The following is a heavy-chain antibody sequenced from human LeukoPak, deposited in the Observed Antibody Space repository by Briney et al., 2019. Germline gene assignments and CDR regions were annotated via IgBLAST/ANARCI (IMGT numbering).Heavy chain of an antibody. Sequence: AASVKVSCKASGYTFTSYGISWVRQAPGQGLEWMGWISAYNGNTNYAQKLQGRVTMTTDTSTSTAYMELRSLRSDDTAVYYCARALGERWPWWFDPWGQGTLVTVSS. CDR3: ARALGERWPWWFDP. D-gene: IGHD4-23*01. CDR1: GYTFTSYG. CDR2: ISAYNGNT. J-gene: IGHJ5*02. V-gene: IGHV1-18*01.